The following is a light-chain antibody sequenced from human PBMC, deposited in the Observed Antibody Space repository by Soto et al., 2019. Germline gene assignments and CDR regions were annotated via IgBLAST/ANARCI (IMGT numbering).Light chain of an antibody. CDR1: TSDVGGYNY. J-gene: IGLJ2*01. CDR3: SSYAGSKNFIL. V-gene: IGLV2-8*01. Sequence: QSALTQPPSASGSPGQSVTISCTGTTSDVGGYNYDSWYQLHPGKVPKLIISEVNKRPSGVPDRFSGSKSGSTASLTVSGLQAEDEADYFCSSYAGSKNFILFGGGTKLTVL. CDR2: EVN.